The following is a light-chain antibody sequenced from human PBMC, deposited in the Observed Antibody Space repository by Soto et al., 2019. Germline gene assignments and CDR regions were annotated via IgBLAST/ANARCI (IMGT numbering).Light chain of an antibody. CDR1: KGISSY. CDR3: QQLTSYPPVT. J-gene: IGKJ2*01. V-gene: IGKV1-9*01. Sequence: DIQLTQSPSFLSASVGDRVTITCRASKGISSYLAWYQQKPGKAPKLLIYAASTLQSGVPSRFSGSGSGTEVTLTICSLQCEGFATYFCQQLTSYPPVTFGQGTKREIK. CDR2: AAS.